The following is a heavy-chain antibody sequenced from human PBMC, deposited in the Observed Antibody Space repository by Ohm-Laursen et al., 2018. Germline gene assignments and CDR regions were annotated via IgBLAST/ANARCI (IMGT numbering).Heavy chain of an antibody. CDR2: FDPEDGET. CDR1: GYTLTELS. J-gene: IGHJ4*02. Sequence: GASVKVSCKVSGYTLTELSMHWVRQAPGKGLEWMGGFDPEDGETIYAQKFQGRVTMTEDTSTDTAYMELSSLRSEDTAVYYCATDIVGATAPSSDYWGQGTLVTVSS. CDR3: ATDIVGATAPSSDY. V-gene: IGHV1-24*01. D-gene: IGHD1-26*01.